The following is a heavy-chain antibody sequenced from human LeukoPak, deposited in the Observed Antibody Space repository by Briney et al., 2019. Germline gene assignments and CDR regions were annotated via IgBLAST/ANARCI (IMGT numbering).Heavy chain of an antibody. J-gene: IGHJ4*02. D-gene: IGHD5-24*01. V-gene: IGHV4-34*01. Sequence: SETLSLTCAVYGGSFSGYYWSWIRQPPGKGLEWIGEINHSGSTNYNPSLKSRVTISVDTSKNQFSLKLSSVTAADTAVYYCARSLMATIVRSQAFDYWGQGTLVTVSS. CDR3: ARSLMATIVRSQAFDY. CDR1: GGSFSGYY. CDR2: INHSGST.